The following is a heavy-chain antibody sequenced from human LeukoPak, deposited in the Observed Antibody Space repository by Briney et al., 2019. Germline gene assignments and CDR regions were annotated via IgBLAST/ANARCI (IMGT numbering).Heavy chain of an antibody. Sequence: GESLKISCKGSGYSFTSYWIGWVRQMPEKGLEWMGIIYPGDSDTRYSPSFQGQVTISADKSISTAYLQWSSLKASDSAMYYCARNIGSGWYDPYFDYWGQGTLVTVSS. CDR3: ARNIGSGWYDPYFDY. J-gene: IGHJ4*02. CDR1: GYSFTSYW. D-gene: IGHD6-19*01. V-gene: IGHV5-51*01. CDR2: IYPGDSDT.